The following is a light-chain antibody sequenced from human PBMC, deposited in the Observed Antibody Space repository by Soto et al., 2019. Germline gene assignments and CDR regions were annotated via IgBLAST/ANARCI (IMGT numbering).Light chain of an antibody. CDR3: SSYTSTTLV. V-gene: IGLV2-14*03. J-gene: IGLJ2*01. Sequence: QSVLTQPASVSGSPGQSITVSCTGTSSDVGDYNYVSWYQQHPGKAPKLLIYDVNNRPSGVSNRFSGSKSGNTASLTISGLQADDEGDYYCSSYTSTTLVFGGGTKVTVL. CDR2: DVN. CDR1: SSDVGDYNY.